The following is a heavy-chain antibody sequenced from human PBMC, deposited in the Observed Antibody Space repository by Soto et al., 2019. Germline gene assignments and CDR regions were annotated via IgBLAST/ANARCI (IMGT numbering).Heavy chain of an antibody. CDR2: IYWDDDK. V-gene: IGHV2-5*02. CDR1: GFSLSTSGVG. CDR3: AHRLSMVVPADVYNWFDP. D-gene: IGHD2-2*01. Sequence: QITLKESGPPLVKPTQTLTLTCTFSGFSLSTSGVGVGWIRQPPGKALEWLALIYWDDDKRYSPSLKSRLTITKDTSKNQVVLTMTNMDPVDTATYYCAHRLSMVVPADVYNWFDPWGQGTLVTVSS. J-gene: IGHJ5*02.